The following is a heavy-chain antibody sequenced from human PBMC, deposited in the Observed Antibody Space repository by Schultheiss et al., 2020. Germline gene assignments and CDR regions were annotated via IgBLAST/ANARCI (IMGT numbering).Heavy chain of an antibody. CDR3: ARHLNPRDIVVVVAAGYYYYGMDV. CDR2: ISYDGSNK. Sequence: GASMRLSCAASGFTFSSYGMHWVRQAPGKGLEWVAVISYDGSNKYYADSVKGRFTISRDNSKNTLYLQMNSLRAEDTAVYYCARHLNPRDIVVVVAAGYYYYGMDVWGTGTTVTVAS. V-gene: IGHV3-30*03. CDR1: GFTFSSYG. D-gene: IGHD2-15*01. J-gene: IGHJ6*04.